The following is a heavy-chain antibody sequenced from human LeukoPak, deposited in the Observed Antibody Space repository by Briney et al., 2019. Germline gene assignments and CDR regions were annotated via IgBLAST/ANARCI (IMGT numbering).Heavy chain of an antibody. Sequence: GGSLRLSCAVSGFTSGSYSMNWVRQAPGKGLEWVSAFRGDSGRTYYADSVKGRFTISRDNSKNTVFLQMNSLRAEDTALYYCAEDRLPHWGQGTLVTVSS. V-gene: IGHV3-23*01. CDR3: AEDRLPH. J-gene: IGHJ4*02. CDR2: FRGDSGRT. CDR1: GFTSGSYS.